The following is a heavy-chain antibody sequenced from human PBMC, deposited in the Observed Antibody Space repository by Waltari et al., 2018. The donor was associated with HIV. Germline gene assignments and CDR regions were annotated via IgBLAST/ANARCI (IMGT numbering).Heavy chain of an antibody. CDR3: ARGYCSSTSCIRYYYYYYGMDV. D-gene: IGHD2-2*01. CDR2: MNPNSGNT. V-gene: IGHV1-8*01. Sequence: QVQLVQSGAEVKKPGASVKVSCKASGYTFTSYDINWVRQATGQGLEWMGWMNPNSGNTGYAQKFQGRVTMTRNTSISTAYIELSSLRSEDTAVYYCARGYCSSTSCIRYYYYYYGMDVWGQGTTVTVSS. J-gene: IGHJ6*02. CDR1: GYTFTSYD.